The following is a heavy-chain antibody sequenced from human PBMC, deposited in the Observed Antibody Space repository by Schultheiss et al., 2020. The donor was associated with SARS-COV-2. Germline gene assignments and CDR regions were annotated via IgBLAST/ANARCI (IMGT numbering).Heavy chain of an antibody. D-gene: IGHD1-1*01. J-gene: IGHJ4*02. CDR2: INAGNGNT. V-gene: IGHV1-3*01. CDR3: ARGVSQLTY. Sequence: ASVKVSCKASGYTFTSYAMHWVRQAPGQRLEWMGWINAGNGNTKYSQKLQGRVTMTTDTSTSTAYMELRSLRSDDTAVYYCARGVSQLTYWGQGTLVTVSS. CDR1: GYTFTSYA.